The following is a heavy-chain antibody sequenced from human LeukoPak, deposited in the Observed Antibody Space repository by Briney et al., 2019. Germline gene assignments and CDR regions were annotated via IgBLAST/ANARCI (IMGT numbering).Heavy chain of an antibody. Sequence: GGSLRLSRAASGFTFSSYGMHWVRQAPGKGLEWVAVIWYDGSNKYYADSVKGRFTISRDNSKNTLYLQMNSLRAEDTAVYYCAKSALDFWSGPAAFDIWGQGTMVTVSS. CDR2: IWYDGSNK. D-gene: IGHD3-3*01. V-gene: IGHV3-33*06. CDR1: GFTFSSYG. J-gene: IGHJ3*02. CDR3: AKSALDFWSGPAAFDI.